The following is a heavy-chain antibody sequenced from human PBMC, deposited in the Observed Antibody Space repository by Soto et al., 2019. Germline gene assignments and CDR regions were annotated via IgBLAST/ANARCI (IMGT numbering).Heavy chain of an antibody. Sequence: EVQLLESGGGLVQSGESLTLSCVASQFTFNIDAMTWVRQAPGKGLEWVSSMSGSGASIYYADSVKGRFTISGDKSKKTLYLQMNSLRAEDTAVYWCARDNWNGAYYGLDVWGQGTTVTVS. CDR2: MSGSGASI. CDR1: QFTFNIDA. D-gene: IGHD1-20*01. J-gene: IGHJ6*02. V-gene: IGHV3-23*01. CDR3: ARDNWNGAYYGLDV.